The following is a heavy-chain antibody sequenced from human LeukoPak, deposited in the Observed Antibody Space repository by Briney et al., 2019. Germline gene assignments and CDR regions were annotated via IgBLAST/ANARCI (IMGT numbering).Heavy chain of an antibody. Sequence: ASETLSLTCAVYGGSFSGYYWSWIRQPPGKGLEWIGEINHSGSTNYNPSLKSRVTISVDTSKNQFSLKLSSVTAADTAVYYCARSYYDSSGYSPSFSRIVNNDYWGQGTLVTVSS. J-gene: IGHJ4*02. CDR1: GGSFSGYY. D-gene: IGHD3-22*01. CDR3: ARSYYDSSGYSPSFSRIVNNDY. CDR2: INHSGST. V-gene: IGHV4-34*01.